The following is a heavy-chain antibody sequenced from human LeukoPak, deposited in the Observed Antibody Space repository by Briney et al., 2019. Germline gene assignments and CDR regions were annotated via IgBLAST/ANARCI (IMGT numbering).Heavy chain of an antibody. Sequence: GASVKVSCKASGYTFSSYYMNWVRQAPGQGLEWMGIINPSRGSTSYAQKFQGRVTMTRDTSTNTAYMELSSLKSEDMAVYYCARRQIGYFDYWGQGTLVTVSS. CDR1: GYTFSSYY. J-gene: IGHJ4*02. CDR3: ARRQIGYFDY. CDR2: INPSRGST. V-gene: IGHV1-46*01.